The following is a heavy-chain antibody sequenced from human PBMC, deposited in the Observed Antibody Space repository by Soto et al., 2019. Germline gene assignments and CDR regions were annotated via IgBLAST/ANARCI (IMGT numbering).Heavy chain of an antibody. J-gene: IGHJ3*02. CDR1: GGSISSGGYY. Sequence: SETLSLTCTVSGGSISSGGYYWSWIRQHPGKGLEWIGYIYYSGSTYYNPSLKSRVTISVDTSKNQFSLKLSSVTAADTAVYYCARAMNIVATSNAFDIWGQGTMVTVSS. CDR3: ARAMNIVATSNAFDI. CDR2: IYYSGST. D-gene: IGHD5-12*01. V-gene: IGHV4-31*03.